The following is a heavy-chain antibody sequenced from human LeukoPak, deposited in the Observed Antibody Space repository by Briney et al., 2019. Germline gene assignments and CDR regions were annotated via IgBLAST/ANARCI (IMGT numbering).Heavy chain of an antibody. CDR2: VYYSGST. D-gene: IGHD6-13*01. V-gene: IGHV4-39*07. J-gene: IGHJ5*02. CDR1: GGSISSSSYY. Sequence: SETLSLTCTVSGGSISSSSYYWGWIRQPPGKGLEWIGSVYYSGSTYYNPSLKSRVTISVDTSKNQFSLKLSSVTAADTAVYYCARLSLAAAGKGDNWFDPWGQGTLVTVSS. CDR3: ARLSLAAAGKGDNWFDP.